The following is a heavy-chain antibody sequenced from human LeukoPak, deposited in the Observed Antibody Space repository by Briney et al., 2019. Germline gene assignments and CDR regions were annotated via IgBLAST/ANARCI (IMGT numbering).Heavy chain of an antibody. J-gene: IGHJ6*03. CDR2: IYHSGST. V-gene: IGHV4-38-2*02. Sequence: PSETLSLTCTVSGYSISSGYYWGWIRQPPGKGLEWIGSIYHSGSTYYNPSLKGRVTISVDTSKNQFSLKLSSVTAADTAVYYCAGQGVGATLRLQYMDVWGKGTTVTVSS. D-gene: IGHD1-26*01. CDR1: GYSISSGYY. CDR3: AGQGVGATLRLQYMDV.